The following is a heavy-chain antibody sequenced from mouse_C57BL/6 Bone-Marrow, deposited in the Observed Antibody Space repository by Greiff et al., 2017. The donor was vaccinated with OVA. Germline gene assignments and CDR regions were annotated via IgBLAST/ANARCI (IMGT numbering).Heavy chain of an antibody. V-gene: IGHV6-3*01. CDR2: IRLKSDNYAT. CDR1: GFTFSNYW. J-gene: IGHJ2*01. CDR3: TLLRSYFDY. Sequence: EVQLVESGGGLVQPGGSMKLSCVASGFTFSNYWMNWVRQSPEKGLEWVAQIRLKSDNYATHYAESVKGRFTISRDDSKSSVYLQMNNLRAEDTGIYYCTLLRSYFDYGGQGTTLTVSS. D-gene: IGHD1-1*01.